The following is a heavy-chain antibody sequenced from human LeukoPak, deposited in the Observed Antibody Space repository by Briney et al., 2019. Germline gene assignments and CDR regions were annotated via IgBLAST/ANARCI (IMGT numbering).Heavy chain of an antibody. D-gene: IGHD5-24*01. CDR2: ISNDGSNK. J-gene: IGHJ4*02. V-gene: IGHV3-30*18. CDR3: AKGHNSPALPDY. CDR1: GFTFSSYG. Sequence: GRSLRLSCAASGFTFSSYGMHWVRQAPGKGLEWVALISNDGSNKYYADSMKGRFTISRDNSKNMLYLQMNSLRPEDTAVYYCAKGHNSPALPDYWGQGTLVTVSS.